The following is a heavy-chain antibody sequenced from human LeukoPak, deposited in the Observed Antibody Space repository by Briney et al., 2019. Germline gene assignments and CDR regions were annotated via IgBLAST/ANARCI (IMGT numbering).Heavy chain of an antibody. CDR2: ISWNSGSI. V-gene: IGHV3-9*01. Sequence: GGSLRLSCAASGFTFDDYAMHWVRQAPGKGLEWVSGISWNSGSIGYADSVKGRFTISRDNAKNSLYLQMNSLRAEDTALYYCAKAGSSGTKESDYWGQGTLVTV. J-gene: IGHJ4*02. CDR1: GFTFDDYA. D-gene: IGHD1-26*01. CDR3: AKAGSSGTKESDY.